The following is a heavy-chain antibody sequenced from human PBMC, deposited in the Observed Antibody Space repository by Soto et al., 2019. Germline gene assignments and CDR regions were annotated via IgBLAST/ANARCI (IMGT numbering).Heavy chain of an antibody. CDR1: GGTFSSYA. Sequence: SVKVSCKASGGTFSSYAISWVRQAPGQGLEWMGGIIPIFGTTNYAQKFQGRVTMTTDESTSTAYMELSSLRSDDTAVYYCARRVGGIGDYYYGMDVWGQGTTVTVSS. V-gene: IGHV1-69*05. CDR2: IIPIFGTT. J-gene: IGHJ6*02. CDR3: ARRVGGIGDYYYGMDV. D-gene: IGHD3-16*02.